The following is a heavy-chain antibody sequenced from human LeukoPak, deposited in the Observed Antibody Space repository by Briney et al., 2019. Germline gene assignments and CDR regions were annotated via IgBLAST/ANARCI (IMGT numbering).Heavy chain of an antibody. Sequence: SETLSLTCTVSGGSISSSSYYWGWIRQPPGKGLEWIGSIYYSGSTYYNPSLKSRVTISVDTSKNQFSLKLSSVTAADTAVYYCARDGPNYYDSSGYYDDAFDIWGQGTMVTVSS. CDR1: GGSISSSSYY. CDR2: IYYSGST. J-gene: IGHJ3*02. D-gene: IGHD3-22*01. CDR3: ARDGPNYYDSSGYYDDAFDI. V-gene: IGHV4-39*07.